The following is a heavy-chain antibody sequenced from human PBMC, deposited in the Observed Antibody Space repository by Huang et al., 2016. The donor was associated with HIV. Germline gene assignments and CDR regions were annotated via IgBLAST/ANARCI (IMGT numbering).Heavy chain of an antibody. CDR2: IYYSGSS. J-gene: IGHJ4*02. CDR3: ARAPATHSVFFY. CDR1: GDSIRSGGYY. D-gene: IGHD3-3*01. V-gene: IGHV4-30-4*08. Sequence: QVQLQESGPGLVKPSQTLSLTCTVSGDSIRSGGYYWTWIRQSPAKGLEGIGYIYYSGSSDYNPSLKSRVSSSIDAFKNRVSLKLKSVTVADTAVYYCARAPATHSVFFYWGRGTLVTVSA.